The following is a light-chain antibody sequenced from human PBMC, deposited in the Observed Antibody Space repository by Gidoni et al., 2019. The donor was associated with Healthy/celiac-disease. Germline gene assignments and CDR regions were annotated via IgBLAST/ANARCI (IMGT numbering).Light chain of an antibody. Sequence: QSALTQPASVSGSHGHSITISCTGTSSDVGGYNYVSWYQQHPGKAPKLMIYDVSNRPSGVSNRFSGSNSGNTASLTISGLQAEDEADYYCSSYTSSSTLVFGGGTKLTVL. CDR3: SSYTSSSTLV. J-gene: IGLJ2*01. V-gene: IGLV2-14*01. CDR2: DVS. CDR1: SSDVGGYNY.